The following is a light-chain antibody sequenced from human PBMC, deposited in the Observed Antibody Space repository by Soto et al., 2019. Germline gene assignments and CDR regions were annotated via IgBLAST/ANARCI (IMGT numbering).Light chain of an antibody. V-gene: IGKV3-15*01. CDR2: RTS. Sequence: EIVMTQSPATLSVSPGERATLSCRASQSISSNLAWYQQKPGQAPRLLMFRTSSRATGFPARFSGSGSGTEFTLTISRLQSEDFAVYYCQQYNNWPRTFGQGTKVDIK. CDR3: QQYNNWPRT. CDR1: QSISSN. J-gene: IGKJ1*01.